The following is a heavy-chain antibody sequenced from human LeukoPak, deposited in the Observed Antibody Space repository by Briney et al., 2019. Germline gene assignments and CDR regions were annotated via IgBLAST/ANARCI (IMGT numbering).Heavy chain of an antibody. V-gene: IGHV3-11*01. Sequence: GRSVRLSCAASGFTFSDYYMSWIRQAPGKGLEWVSYISRSGTTIYYADSVKGRFTISRDNAKNSLYLQMNSLRAEDTAVYYCASGERSGYLGWGQGTLVTVSS. CDR1: GFTFSDYY. CDR3: ASGERSGYLG. D-gene: IGHD3-3*01. CDR2: ISRSGTTI. J-gene: IGHJ4*02.